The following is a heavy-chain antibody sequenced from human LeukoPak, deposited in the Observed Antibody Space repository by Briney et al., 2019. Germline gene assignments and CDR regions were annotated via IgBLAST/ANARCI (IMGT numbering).Heavy chain of an antibody. Sequence: PSETLSLTCTVSGXSISSSSDYWGWIRQPPGKGPEWVGRIKSKAAGGTTDYTAPVRGRFTISRDDSKNTVYLQMNSLKTEDTAVYYCTAERGYSFYYWGQGTLVTVSS. V-gene: IGHV3-15*01. J-gene: IGHJ4*02. CDR2: IKSKAAGGTT. CDR3: TAERGYSFYY. CDR1: GXSISSSSDY. D-gene: IGHD3-3*01.